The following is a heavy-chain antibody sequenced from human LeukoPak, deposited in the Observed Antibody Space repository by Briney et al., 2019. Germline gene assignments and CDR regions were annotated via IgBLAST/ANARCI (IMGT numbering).Heavy chain of an antibody. CDR3: ARGPYDFWSGYPLPYYYYYMDV. V-gene: IGHV1-69*01. J-gene: IGHJ6*03. CDR2: IIPIFGTA. Sequence: SVKVSCNASGGTFSSYAISWVRQAPGQGLEWMGGIIPIFGTANYAQKFQGRVTITADESTSTAYMELSSLRSEDTAVYYCARGPYDFWSGYPLPYYYYYMDVWGKGTTVTVSS. D-gene: IGHD3-3*01. CDR1: GGTFSSYA.